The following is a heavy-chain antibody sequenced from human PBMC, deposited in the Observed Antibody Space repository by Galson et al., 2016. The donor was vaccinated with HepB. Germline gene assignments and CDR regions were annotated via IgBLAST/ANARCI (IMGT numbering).Heavy chain of an antibody. D-gene: IGHD2-2*01. J-gene: IGHJ4*02. CDR3: ARDWGYCSRTSYYAFDT. V-gene: IGHV4-61*01. CDR1: GGSVISDSDY. CDR2: IYHSGST. Sequence: SETLSLTCTVSGGSVISDSDYWTWIRQPPGKGLEWIGYIYHSGSTNYNPSLKSRLTMSVDTSKNQFSLKLGSLTAADTAVYYCARDWGYCSRTSYYAFDTWGQGTLVTVSS.